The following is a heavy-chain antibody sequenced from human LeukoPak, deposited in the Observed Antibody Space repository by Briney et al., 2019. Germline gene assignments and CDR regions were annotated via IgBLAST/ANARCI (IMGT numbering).Heavy chain of an antibody. CDR3: ARLGVRYSTSSWWFDP. J-gene: IGHJ5*02. CDR1: GGSINTYY. D-gene: IGHD6-6*01. CDR2: IYYSGST. V-gene: IGHV4-59*08. Sequence: SETLSLTCTVSGGSINTYYWSWIRQPPGKGLEWIGYIYYSGSTNYSPSLKSRVTISVDTSTNQFSLTLNSVTAADTAVYYCARLGVRYSTSSWWFDPWGQGTLVTVSS.